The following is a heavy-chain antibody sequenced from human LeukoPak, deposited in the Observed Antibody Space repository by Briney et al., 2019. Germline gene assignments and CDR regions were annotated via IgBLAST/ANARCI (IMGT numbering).Heavy chain of an antibody. CDR2: IKSKTDGGTT. V-gene: IGHV3-15*01. J-gene: IGHJ4*02. CDR3: DVATVNDY. CDR1: GFTFNNAW. D-gene: IGHD5-12*01. Sequence: GGSLRLSCAASGFTFNNAWMSWVRQAPGKGLEWVGRIKSKTDGGTTDYAAPVKGRFTISRDDSKNTLYLQMNSLKTEDTAVYTTDVATVNDYWGQGTLVTVSS.